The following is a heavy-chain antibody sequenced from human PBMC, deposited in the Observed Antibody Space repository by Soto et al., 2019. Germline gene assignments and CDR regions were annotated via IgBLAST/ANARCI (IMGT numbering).Heavy chain of an antibody. CDR1: GDSVSSNSAA. D-gene: IGHD3-10*01. J-gene: IGHJ6*02. CDR2: TYYRSKWYN. CDR3: ARYITMVRGVDYYYYYYGMDV. V-gene: IGHV6-1*01. Sequence: SETLSLTCAISGDSVSSNSAAWNWIRQSPSRGLEWLGRTYYRSKWYNDYAVSVKSRITINPDTSKNQFSLQLNSVTPEDTAVYYCARYITMVRGVDYYYYYYGMDVWGQGTTVTVSS.